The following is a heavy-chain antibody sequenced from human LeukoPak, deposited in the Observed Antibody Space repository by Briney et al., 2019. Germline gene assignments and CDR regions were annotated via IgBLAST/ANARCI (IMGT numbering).Heavy chain of an antibody. V-gene: IGHV3-74*01. CDR3: AREDIVVVPTAVEYMDV. J-gene: IGHJ6*03. D-gene: IGHD2-2*01. CDR2: ISRDGRST. CDR1: GFTFSSHW. Sequence: GGSLRLSCAASGFTFSSHWMHWVRQAPGKGLVWVSHISRDGRSTNYADSVKGRFTISRDNAKNTLYLQMNSLRAEDTAVYYCAREDIVVVPTAVEYMDVWGKGTTVTVSS.